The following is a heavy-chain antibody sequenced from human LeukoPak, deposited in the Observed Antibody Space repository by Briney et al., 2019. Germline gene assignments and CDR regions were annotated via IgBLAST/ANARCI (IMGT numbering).Heavy chain of an antibody. J-gene: IGHJ4*02. CDR1: GGSFSGYY. V-gene: IGHV4-34*01. D-gene: IGHD3-3*01. CDR2: INHSGST. CDR3: ARLDFWSGYQIE. Sequence: SETLSLTCAVYGGSFSGYYWSWIRQPPGKGLEWIGEINHSGSTNYNPSLKSRVTISVDTSKNQFSLKLSSVTAADTAVYYCARLDFWSGYQIEWGQGTLVTVSS.